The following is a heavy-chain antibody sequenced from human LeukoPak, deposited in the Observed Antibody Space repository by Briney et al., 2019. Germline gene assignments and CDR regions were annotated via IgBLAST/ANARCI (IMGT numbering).Heavy chain of an antibody. CDR1: GFTFSSYW. V-gene: IGHV3-74*01. Sequence: GGSLRLSCAASGFTFSSYWMHWVRQAPGKGLVWVSRINSDGSSTSYADSVKGRFTISRDNAKNTLYLQMNSLRAEDTAVYYCARAFGYYDSSGYYSFYFDYWGQGTLVTVSS. CDR3: ARAFGYYDSSGYYSFYFDY. CDR2: INSDGSST. D-gene: IGHD3-22*01. J-gene: IGHJ4*02.